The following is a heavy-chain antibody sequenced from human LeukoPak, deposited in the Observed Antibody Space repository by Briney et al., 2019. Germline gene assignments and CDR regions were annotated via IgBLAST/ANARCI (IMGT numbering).Heavy chain of an antibody. V-gene: IGHV4-34*01. CDR2: INHSGST. D-gene: IGHD2-21*01. CDR1: GGSFSGYY. CDR3: IAIAIEDHFDY. J-gene: IGHJ4*02. Sequence: SETLSLTCAVYGGSFSGYYWSWIRQPPGKGLEWIGEINHSGSTNYNPSLKSRVTISVDTSKTQFSLKLSSVTAADTAVYYCIAIAIEDHFDYWGQGTLVTVSS.